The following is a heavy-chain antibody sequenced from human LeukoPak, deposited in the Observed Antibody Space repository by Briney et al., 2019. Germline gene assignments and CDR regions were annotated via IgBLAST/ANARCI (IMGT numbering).Heavy chain of an antibody. V-gene: IGHV1-24*01. CDR1: GYTLTELS. Sequence: GSSVKVSCKVSGYTLTELSMHWVRQAPGKGLEWMGGFEPEDGETIYAQKFEGRVTITEDTSTDKAYMELSSLTSEDTAVHSCATRVLRFLEWFWFDPWGQGTLVTVSS. CDR2: FEPEDGET. D-gene: IGHD3-3*01. CDR3: ATRVLRFLEWFWFDP. J-gene: IGHJ5*02.